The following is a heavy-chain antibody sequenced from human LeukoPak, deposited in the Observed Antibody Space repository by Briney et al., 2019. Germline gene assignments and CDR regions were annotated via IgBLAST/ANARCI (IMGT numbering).Heavy chain of an antibody. CDR3: AKDPRTGFHYYMDV. CDR1: GFTFSSYW. CDR2: IRFDGSDK. Sequence: PGGSLRLSCAASGFTFSSYWMSWVRQAPGKGLEWVAFIRFDGSDKYYADSVKGRFTISRDNSKNTLYLQMNSLRAEDTAVYSCAKDPRTGFHYYMDVWGKGTTVTISS. V-gene: IGHV3-30*02. J-gene: IGHJ6*03. D-gene: IGHD2-15*01.